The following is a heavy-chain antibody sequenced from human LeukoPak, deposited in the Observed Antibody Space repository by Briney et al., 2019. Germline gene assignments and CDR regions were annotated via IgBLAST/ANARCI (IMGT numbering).Heavy chain of an antibody. D-gene: IGHD6-13*01. Sequence: GGSLRLSCAASGFTVSSNYMSWVRQAAGKGLEWVSVIYSGASTYYADSVKGRFTISRDNSKNTLYLQMNSLRAEDTAVYYCARSAAHYGLDVWGQGTTVTVSS. CDR1: GFTVSSNY. CDR3: ARSAAHYGLDV. J-gene: IGHJ6*02. V-gene: IGHV3-53*01. CDR2: IYSGAST.